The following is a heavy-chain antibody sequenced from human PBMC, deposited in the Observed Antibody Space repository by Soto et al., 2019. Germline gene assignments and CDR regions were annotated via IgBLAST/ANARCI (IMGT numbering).Heavy chain of an antibody. CDR2: INHSGST. J-gene: IGHJ5*02. V-gene: IGHV4-34*01. CDR3: ARAQVLRFLET. CDR1: GGSFSGYY. D-gene: IGHD3-3*01. Sequence: QVQLQQWGAGLLKPSETLSLTCAVYGGSFSGYYWSWIRQPPGKGLEWIGEINHSGSTNYNPSLKSQDTISVDTSKNQFSLKLSSVTAADTAVYYCARAQVLRFLETWGQGTLVTVSS.